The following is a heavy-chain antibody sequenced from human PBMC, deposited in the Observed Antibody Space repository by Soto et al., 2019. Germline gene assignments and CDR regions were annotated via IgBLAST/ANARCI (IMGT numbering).Heavy chain of an antibody. CDR1: GFTFSSYG. V-gene: IGHV3-33*01. CDR3: ARVSHGYSFDY. Sequence: GGSLRLSCAASGFTFSSYGMHWVRQAPGKGLEWVAVIWYDGSNKYYADSVKGRFTISRDNSKNTLYLQMNSLRAEDTAVYYCARVSHGYSFDYWGQGTLVTVSS. D-gene: IGHD5-18*01. CDR2: IWYDGSNK. J-gene: IGHJ4*02.